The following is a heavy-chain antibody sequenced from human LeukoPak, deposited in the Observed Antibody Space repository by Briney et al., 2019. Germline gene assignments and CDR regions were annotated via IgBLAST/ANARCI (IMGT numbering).Heavy chain of an antibody. D-gene: IGHD4-17*01. CDR3: ARDRRYGVKDY. V-gene: IGHV1-3*01. CDR2: INAGNGNT. J-gene: IGHJ4*02. Sequence: GASVKVSCKTSGYTFTSYAMHWVRQAPGQRLEWMGWINAGNGNTKYSQKFQGRVTITRDTSASTAYMELSSLRSEDTAVYYCARDRRYGVKDYWGQGTLVTVSS. CDR1: GYTFTSYA.